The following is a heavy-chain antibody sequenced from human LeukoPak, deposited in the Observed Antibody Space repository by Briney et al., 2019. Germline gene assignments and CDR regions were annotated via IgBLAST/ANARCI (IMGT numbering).Heavy chain of an antibody. CDR1: GGTFSSYA. D-gene: IGHD3-10*01. CDR3: ATLWFGELLAAFDI. Sequence: SVKVSCKASGGTFSSYAISWVRQAPGQGLEWMGRIIPILGIANYAQKFQGRVTITADKSTSTAYMELSSLRSEDTAVYYCATLWFGELLAAFDIWGQGTMVTVSS. CDR2: IIPILGIA. V-gene: IGHV1-69*04. J-gene: IGHJ3*02.